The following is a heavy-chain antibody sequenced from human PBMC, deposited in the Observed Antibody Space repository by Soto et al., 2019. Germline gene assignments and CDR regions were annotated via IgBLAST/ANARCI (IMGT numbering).Heavy chain of an antibody. CDR1: GGSISGFY. CDR2: IYYSGST. D-gene: IGHD6-19*01. V-gene: IGHV4-59*12. J-gene: IGHJ4*02. CDR3: VSHRNYIVVSGSFFDY. Sequence: PSETLSLTCTVSGGSISGFYWSWIRQPPGKGLEWIGYIYYSGSTNYNPSLESRVTISVDTSKNQFSLKLTSLSAADTAVYFCVSHRNYIVVSGSFFDYWSQGSLVIVSS.